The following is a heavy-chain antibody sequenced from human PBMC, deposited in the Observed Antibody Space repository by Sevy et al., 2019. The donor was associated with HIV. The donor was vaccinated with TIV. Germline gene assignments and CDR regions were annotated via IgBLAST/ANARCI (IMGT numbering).Heavy chain of an antibody. D-gene: IGHD5-18*01. CDR3: SCGYTYGRDY. J-gene: IGHJ4*02. CDR2: IWHDGSNT. Sequence: GGSLRLSCAASGLTFSNYGMHWVRQAPGKGLEWVALIWHDGSNTYYADSVKGRFTVSRDNSKNTVYLQMNSQRAEDTGIYYCSCGYTYGRDYWGQGTLVTVSS. V-gene: IGHV3-33*01. CDR1: GLTFSNYG.